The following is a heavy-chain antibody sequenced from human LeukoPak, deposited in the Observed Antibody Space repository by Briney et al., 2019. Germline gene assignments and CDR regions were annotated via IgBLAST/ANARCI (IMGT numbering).Heavy chain of an antibody. V-gene: IGHV3-74*01. D-gene: IGHD3-22*01. CDR1: GFTFSSYW. J-gene: IGHJ1*01. CDR2: IKSDGKT. CDR3: ARAPSEIGGYYPEYFRH. Sequence: GGSLRLSCAASGFTFSSYWMHWVRQAPRKGLVWVSRIKSDGKTNYADSVKGRFTISRDNAKNTVSLQMNSLRAEDTGVYYCARAPSEIGGYYPEYFRHWGQGTLVTVSS.